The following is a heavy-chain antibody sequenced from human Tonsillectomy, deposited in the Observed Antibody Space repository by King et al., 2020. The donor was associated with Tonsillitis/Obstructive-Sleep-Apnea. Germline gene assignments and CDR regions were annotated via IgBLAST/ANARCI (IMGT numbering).Heavy chain of an antibody. CDR1: GFTFSSYG. Sequence: VQLVESGGGVVQPGRSLRLSCAASGFTFSSYGMNWVRQAPGKGLEWVAGISYYGSNKYYVDSVKCRFTISRDNSKNTVDLKMNSLRAEETAVYYCAKGWSGYYYDSMVAFDIWGQGTMVTVSS. D-gene: IGHD3-22*01. V-gene: IGHV3-30*18. CDR3: AKGWSGYYYDSMVAFDI. J-gene: IGHJ3*02. CDR2: ISYYGSNK.